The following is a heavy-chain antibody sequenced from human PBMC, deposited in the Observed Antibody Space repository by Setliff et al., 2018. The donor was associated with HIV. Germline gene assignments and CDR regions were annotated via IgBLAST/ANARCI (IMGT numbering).Heavy chain of an antibody. D-gene: IGHD4-17*01. V-gene: IGHV3-21*01. CDR1: GFTFSSYS. CDR3: ARSNRLYYGGNSAPFDY. CDR2: ISSSSSYI. J-gene: IGHJ4*02. Sequence: GGSLRLSCAASGFTFSSYSMNWVRQAPGKGLEWVSSISSSSSYIYYADSVKGRFTISRDNAKNSLYLQMNSLRAEDTAVYYCARSNRLYYGGNSAPFDYWGQGTLVTVSS.